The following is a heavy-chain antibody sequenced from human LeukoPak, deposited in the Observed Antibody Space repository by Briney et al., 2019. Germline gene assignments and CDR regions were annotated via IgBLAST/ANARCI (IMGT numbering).Heavy chain of an antibody. V-gene: IGHV3-23*01. J-gene: IGHJ6*02. D-gene: IGHD3-10*01. CDR2: ISGSGGST. CDR3: ARDRDVLLWFGELPPMDV. CDR1: GFTFSSYA. Sequence: GGSLRLSCAASGFTFSSYAMSWVRQAPGKGLGWVSAISGSGGSTYYADSVKGRFTISRDNSKNTLYLQMNSLRAEDTAVYYCARDRDVLLWFGELPPMDVWGQGTTVTVSS.